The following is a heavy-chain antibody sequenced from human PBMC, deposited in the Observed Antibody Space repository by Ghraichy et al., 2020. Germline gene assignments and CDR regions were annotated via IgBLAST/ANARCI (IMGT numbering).Heavy chain of an antibody. V-gene: IGHV1-2*02. CDR2: INPNSGGT. CDR3: ARGSESGSGFEEVRR. CDR1: GYTFTGYY. Sequence: ASVKVSCKASGYTFTGYYMHWVRQAPGQGLEWMGWINPNSGGTNYAQKFQGRVTMTRDTSISTAYMELSRLRSDDTAVYYCARGSESGSGFEEVRRWGQGTLVTVSS. D-gene: IGHD3-22*01. J-gene: IGHJ4*02.